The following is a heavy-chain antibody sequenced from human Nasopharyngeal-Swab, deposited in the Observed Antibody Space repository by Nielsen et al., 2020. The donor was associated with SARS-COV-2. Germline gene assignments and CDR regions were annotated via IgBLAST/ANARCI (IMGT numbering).Heavy chain of an antibody. CDR2: IYYSGST. J-gene: IGHJ4*02. CDR3: ARDLLYSSLSDGY. Sequence: SETLSLTCTVSGGSISSSSYYWGWIRQPPGKGLEWIGSIYYSGSTYYNPSLKSRVTISVDTPKNQFSLKLSSVTAADTAVYYCARDLLYSSLSDGYWGQGTLVTVSS. CDR1: GGSISSSSYY. V-gene: IGHV4-39*02. D-gene: IGHD6-6*01.